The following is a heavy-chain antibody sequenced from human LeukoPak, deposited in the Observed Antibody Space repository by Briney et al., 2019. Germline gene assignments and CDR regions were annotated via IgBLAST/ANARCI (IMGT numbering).Heavy chain of an antibody. V-gene: IGHV4-34*01. Sequence: SETLSLTCAVYVDSFSNYYWNWIRQTPGKGLEWIGEVNESGGTNINPSLKSRVTISVDTSKNQFSLKLSSVTAADTAVYYCASESYGDYIGGYFDYWGQGTLVTVSS. CDR3: ASESYGDYIGGYFDY. J-gene: IGHJ4*02. CDR1: VDSFSNYY. CDR2: VNESGGT. D-gene: IGHD4-17*01.